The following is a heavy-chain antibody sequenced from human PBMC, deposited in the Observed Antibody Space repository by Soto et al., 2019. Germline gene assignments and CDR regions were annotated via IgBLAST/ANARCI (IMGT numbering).Heavy chain of an antibody. Sequence: SETLSLTCTVSGGSISSYYWSWIRQPPGKGLEWIGYIYYSGSTNYNPSLRSRVTISVDTSKNQFSLKLSSVTAADTAVYYCARGKSGGPHDSWGQGTLVTVS. CDR3: ARGKSGGPHDS. CDR1: GGSISSYY. V-gene: IGHV4-59*01. J-gene: IGHJ4*02. CDR2: IYYSGST. D-gene: IGHD2-15*01.